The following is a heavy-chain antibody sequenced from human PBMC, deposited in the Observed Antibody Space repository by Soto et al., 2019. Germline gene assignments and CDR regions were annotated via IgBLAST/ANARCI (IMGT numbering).Heavy chain of an antibody. J-gene: IGHJ6*03. Sequence: SETLSLTCTVSGGSISSYYWSWIRQPPGKGLEWIGYIYYSGSTNYNPSLKSRVTISVDTSKNQFSLKLSSVTAADTAVYYCAREDIVVVPAAGRSDYYYYYMDVWGKGTTVTVSS. CDR1: GGSISSYY. CDR2: IYYSGST. V-gene: IGHV4-59*01. CDR3: AREDIVVVPAAGRSDYYYYYMDV. D-gene: IGHD2-2*01.